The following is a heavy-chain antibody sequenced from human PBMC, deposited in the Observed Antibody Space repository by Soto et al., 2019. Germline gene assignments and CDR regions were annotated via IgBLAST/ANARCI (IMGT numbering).Heavy chain of an antibody. CDR2: ILYGGGT. V-gene: IGHV4-39*01. CDR1: GGSISGNNNN. CDR3: ARPKNYASGSYHYFES. D-gene: IGHD3-10*01. Sequence: SETLSLTCTVSGGSISGNNNNWGWIRQPPGKGLEWIGSILYGGGTYYNASLRSRLTISVDTSKKQFSLKLSSVTAADTAVYYCARPKNYASGSYHYFESWGQGILVTVSS. J-gene: IGHJ4*02.